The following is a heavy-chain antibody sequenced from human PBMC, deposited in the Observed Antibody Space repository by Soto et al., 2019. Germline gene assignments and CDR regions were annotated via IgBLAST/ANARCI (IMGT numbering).Heavy chain of an antibody. CDR1: GGSFSGYY. V-gene: IGHV4-34*01. CDR2: INRSGST. J-gene: IGHJ4*02. Sequence: QVQLQQWGAGLLKPSETLSLTCAVYGGSFSGYYLSWIRQPPGKWLEWIGEINRSGSTNYNTSLKSRVTISVDTSKNQFSLKLSSVTAADTAVYYCARSHVTGIVVVPYTDYWGQGTLVTVSS. CDR3: ARSHVTGIVVVPYTDY. D-gene: IGHD2-2*01.